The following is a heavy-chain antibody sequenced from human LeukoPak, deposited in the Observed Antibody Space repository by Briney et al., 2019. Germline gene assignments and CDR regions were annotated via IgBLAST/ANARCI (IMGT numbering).Heavy chain of an antibody. V-gene: IGHV3-23*01. D-gene: IGHD1-20*01. J-gene: IGHJ5*02. Sequence: AGGSLRLSCVASGFTLRYGMSWVRQAPGRGLEWVSAVSGSGGSTDYADSVKGRFTISRDTSKDTMYLQLNSLRTEDTAVYYCVRVISGTPNWFDPWGQGTLVTVSS. CDR1: GFTLRYG. CDR3: VRVISGTPNWFDP. CDR2: VSGSGGST.